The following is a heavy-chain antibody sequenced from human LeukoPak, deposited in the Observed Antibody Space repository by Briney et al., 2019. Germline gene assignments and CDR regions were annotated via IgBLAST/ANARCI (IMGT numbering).Heavy chain of an antibody. Sequence: SSETLSLTCTVSGGSISSYYWSWIRQPPGKGLEWIGYIYYSGSTHYNPSLKSRATISVDTSKNQFSLKLSSVAAADTAVYYCARTTEGGYTYGYFYYYYMDVWGKGTTVTISS. J-gene: IGHJ6*03. CDR1: GGSISSYY. V-gene: IGHV4-59*01. D-gene: IGHD5-18*01. CDR3: ARTTEGGYTYGYFYYYYMDV. CDR2: IYYSGST.